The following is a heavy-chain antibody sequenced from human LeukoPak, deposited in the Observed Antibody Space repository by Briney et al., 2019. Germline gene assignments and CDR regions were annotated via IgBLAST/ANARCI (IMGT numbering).Heavy chain of an antibody. CDR1: GDTFSSYA. CDR2: IIPMFGRA. CDR3: ARDQAYYDSSGYYYYYYYMDV. V-gene: IGHV1-69*13. J-gene: IGHJ6*03. D-gene: IGHD3-22*01. Sequence: ASVKVSCKASGDTFSSYAISWVRQAPGQGLEWMGGIIPMFGRANYAQNFQGRVTIAADESASTAYMELSSLRSEDTAVYYCARDQAYYDSSGYYYYYYYMDVWGKGTTVTVSS.